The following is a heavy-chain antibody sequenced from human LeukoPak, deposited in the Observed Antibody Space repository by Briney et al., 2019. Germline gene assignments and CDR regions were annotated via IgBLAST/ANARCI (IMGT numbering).Heavy chain of an antibody. CDR2: ISGTSGST. Sequence: PGGSLRLSCAASGFTFSSYAMSWVGQAPGKGVEGVSAISGTSGSTYYADSVKGRFTISRDNSKKTLYLQMNSLRAEDTAVYYCANLFTSGPCSGTTCFNNWGQGTLVTVSS. J-gene: IGHJ4*02. CDR1: GFTFSSYA. CDR3: ANLFTSGPCSGTTCFNN. V-gene: IGHV3-23*01. D-gene: IGHD2-2*01.